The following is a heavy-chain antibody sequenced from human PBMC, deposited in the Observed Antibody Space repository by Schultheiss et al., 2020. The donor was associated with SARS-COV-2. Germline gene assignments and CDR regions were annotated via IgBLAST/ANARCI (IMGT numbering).Heavy chain of an antibody. D-gene: IGHD3-22*01. CDR1: GYSFISYW. CDR3: ARQGNYYDSSGSPADY. V-gene: IGHV5-51*01. J-gene: IGHJ4*02. CDR2: IYPGDSDT. Sequence: GESLKISCKASGYSFISYWIGWVRQQPGKGLEWMGIIYPGDSDTRYSPSFQGQVTISADKSISTAFLQWSSLKASDTAMYYCARQGNYYDSSGSPADYWGQGTLVTVSS.